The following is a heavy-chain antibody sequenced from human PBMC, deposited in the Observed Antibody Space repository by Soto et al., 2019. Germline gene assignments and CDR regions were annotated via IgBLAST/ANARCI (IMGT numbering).Heavy chain of an antibody. CDR3: TTERPSIVGAPHFDY. J-gene: IGHJ4*02. CDR2: IKSKTDGGTT. D-gene: IGHD1-26*01. Sequence: PGGSLRLSCAASGFTFSNAWMNWVRQAPGKGLEWVGRIKSKTDGGTTDYAAPVKGRFTISRDDSKNTLYLQMNSLKTEDTAVYYCTTERPSIVGAPHFDYWGQGTLVTVSS. V-gene: IGHV3-15*07. CDR1: GFTFSNAW.